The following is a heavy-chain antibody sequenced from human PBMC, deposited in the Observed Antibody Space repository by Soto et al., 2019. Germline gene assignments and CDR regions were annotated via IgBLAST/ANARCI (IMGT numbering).Heavy chain of an antibody. CDR1: GFTFRNYG. D-gene: IGHD6-13*01. V-gene: IGHV3-48*01. J-gene: IGHJ4*02. CDR2: IGIGSSTK. CDR3: AKVETGYSSSSPCDY. Sequence: GGSLRLSCAASGFTFRNYGMNWVRQAPGKGLEWVSYIGIGSSTKYYADSVKGRFTISRDNAKSSLYLQMNSLRAEDTAVYYCAKVETGYSSSSPCDYWGQGTLVTVSS.